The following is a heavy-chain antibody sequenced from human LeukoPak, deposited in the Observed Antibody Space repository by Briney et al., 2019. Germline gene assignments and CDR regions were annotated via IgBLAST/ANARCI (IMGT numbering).Heavy chain of an antibody. J-gene: IGHJ6*02. V-gene: IGHV3-7*03. CDR2: IKQDGSET. CDR1: GFTFSSYW. CDR3: ARAMDV. Sequence: GGSLRLSCEASGFTFSSYWMNWVRQAPGKGLEWVANIKQDGSETYYVDSVKGRFTISRDNAKNSLYLQMNSLRAEDTAVYYCARAMDVWGQGTTVTVSS.